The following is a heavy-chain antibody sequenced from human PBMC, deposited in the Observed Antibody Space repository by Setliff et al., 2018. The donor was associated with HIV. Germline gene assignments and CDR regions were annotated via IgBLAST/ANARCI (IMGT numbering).Heavy chain of an antibody. J-gene: IGHJ4*02. CDR2: IIPISGNT. V-gene: IGHV1-8*02. D-gene: IGHD1-26*01. CDR3: ARGARLVGRAVVLYYFDH. Sequence: SFPSSFFPFSSYAISWVRQAPGQGLEWMGGIIPISGNTGYAQRFQGRVTMTRDASMDTAYMELTSLRSEDTALYYCARGARLVGRAVVLYYFDHWGQGTLVTVSS. CDR1: FFPFSSYA.